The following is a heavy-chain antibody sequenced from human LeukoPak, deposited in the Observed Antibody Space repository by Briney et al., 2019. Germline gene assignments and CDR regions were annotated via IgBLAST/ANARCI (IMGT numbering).Heavy chain of an antibody. V-gene: IGHV4-59*12. CDR2: FGDSGST. J-gene: IGHJ4*02. CDR3: ARDPFRSSFDS. CDR1: GGPISTYY. Sequence: SETLSLTCTVSGGPISTYYWSWFRQFPGKGLEWIGYFGDSGSTDYNPALKSRVTMSVDTSKTQFPLKLTSVTAADTAVYYCARDPFRSSFDSWGQGTLVTVSS. D-gene: IGHD1-26*01.